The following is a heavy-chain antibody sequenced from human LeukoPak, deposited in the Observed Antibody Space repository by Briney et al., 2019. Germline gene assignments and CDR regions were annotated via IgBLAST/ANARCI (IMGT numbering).Heavy chain of an antibody. CDR2: IYYSGIT. V-gene: IGHV4-59*08. CDR3: ARLDYASSGYYDY. Sequence: PSETLSLTCTVSGGFISSNYWSWIRQPPGKGLEWIGYIYYSGITNYNPSLKSRVTISVDTSKNQFSLKLSSVTAADTAVYYCARLDYASSGYYDYWGQGSLVTVSS. D-gene: IGHD3-22*01. J-gene: IGHJ4*02. CDR1: GGFISSNY.